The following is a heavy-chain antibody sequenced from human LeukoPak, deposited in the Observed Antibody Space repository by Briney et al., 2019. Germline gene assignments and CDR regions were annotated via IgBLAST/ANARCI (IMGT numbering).Heavy chain of an antibody. CDR2: ISYDGSNK. V-gene: IGHV3-30-3*01. Sequence: GGSLRLSCAASGFTFSSYAMHWVRQAPGKGLEWVAVISYDGSNKYYADSVKGRFTISRDNAKNSLYLQMNSLRAEDTAVYYCARVVPAARGAFDIWGQGTMVTVSS. D-gene: IGHD2-2*01. CDR3: ARVVPAARGAFDI. CDR1: GFTFSSYA. J-gene: IGHJ3*02.